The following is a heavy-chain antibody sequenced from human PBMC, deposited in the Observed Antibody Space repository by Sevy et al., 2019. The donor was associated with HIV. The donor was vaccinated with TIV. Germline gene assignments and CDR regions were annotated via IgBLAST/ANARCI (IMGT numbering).Heavy chain of an antibody. CDR1: GFTFSSYW. CDR3: ARGFIVVVPAAIWGADY. CDR2: ISYDGSNK. V-gene: IGHV3-30*03. D-gene: IGHD2-2*02. J-gene: IGHJ4*02. Sequence: RGSLRLSCAASGFTFSSYWMSWVRQAPGKGLEWVAVISYDGSNKYYADSVKGRFTISRDNSKNTLYLQMNSLRAEDTAVYYCARGFIVVVPAAIWGADYWGQGTLVTVSS.